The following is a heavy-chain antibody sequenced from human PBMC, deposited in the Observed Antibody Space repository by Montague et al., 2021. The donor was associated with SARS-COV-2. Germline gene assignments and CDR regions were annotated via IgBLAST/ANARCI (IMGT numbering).Heavy chain of an antibody. CDR1: GTSITSYY. D-gene: IGHD3-10*01. Sequence: SETLSLTCSVSGTSITSYYLNWIRQPPGKGLEWIGYISDSGSTNYSPSLKSRVTMSVDTSKNQMSLNLTSVTAAATAVYYCARGCLSYFGAGSHCYGMDVWGQGTMVTVSS. CDR3: ARGCLSYFGAGSHCYGMDV. J-gene: IGHJ6*02. CDR2: ISDSGST. V-gene: IGHV4-59*01.